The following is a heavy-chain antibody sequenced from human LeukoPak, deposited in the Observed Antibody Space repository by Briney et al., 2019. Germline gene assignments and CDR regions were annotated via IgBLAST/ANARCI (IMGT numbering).Heavy chain of an antibody. Sequence: KPGESLKICCKGSGYSFTSYWIGWVRQMPGKGLEWMGIIYPGDSDTRYSPSFQGQVTISADKSISTAYLQWSSLKASDTAMYYCARTRKGGSGSYYHFDYWGQGTLVTVSS. J-gene: IGHJ4*02. CDR3: ARTRKGGSGSYYHFDY. CDR1: GYSFTSYW. V-gene: IGHV5-51*01. D-gene: IGHD3-10*01. CDR2: IYPGDSDT.